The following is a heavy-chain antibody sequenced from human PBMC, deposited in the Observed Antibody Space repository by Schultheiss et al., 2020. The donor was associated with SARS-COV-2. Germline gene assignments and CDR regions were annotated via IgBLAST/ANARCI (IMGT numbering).Heavy chain of an antibody. CDR2: IWYDGSNK. CDR3: ARGVAAAGSFEVGGRGRKNWFDP. CDR1: GFTLSTYA. J-gene: IGHJ5*02. Sequence: GESLKISCAASGFTLSTYAMTWVRQAPGKGLEWVAVIWYDGSNKYYADSVKGRFTISRDNSKNTLYLQMNSLRAEDTAVYYCARGVAAAGSFEVGGRGRKNWFDPWGQGTLVTVSS. V-gene: IGHV3-33*08. D-gene: IGHD6-13*01.